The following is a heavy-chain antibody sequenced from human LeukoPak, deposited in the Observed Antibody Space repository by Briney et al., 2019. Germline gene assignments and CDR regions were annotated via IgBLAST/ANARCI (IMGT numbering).Heavy chain of an antibody. CDR2: IYTSGST. CDR1: GSMYNYY. J-gene: IGHJ4*02. V-gene: IGHV4-4*07. D-gene: IGHD4-11*01. CDR3: ARETVTTVTTDYYFDY. Sequence: SETLSLTCSVSGSMYNYYWSWIRQPAGKGLEWIGRIYTSGSTNYNPSLKSRVTISVDTSKNQFSLKLSSVTAADTAVYYCARETVTTVTTDYYFDYWGQGTLVTVSS.